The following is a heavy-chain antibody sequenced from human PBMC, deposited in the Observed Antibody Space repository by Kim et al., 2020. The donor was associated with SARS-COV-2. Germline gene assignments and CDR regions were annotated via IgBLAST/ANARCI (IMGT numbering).Heavy chain of an antibody. CDR2: ISYDGSNK. CDR3: ARTTVTKGGAFDI. V-gene: IGHV3-30*03. J-gene: IGHJ3*02. D-gene: IGHD4-17*01. Sequence: GGSLRLSCAASGFTFSSYGMHWVRQAPGKGLEWVAAISYDGSNKYYADSVKGRFTISRDNSKNTLYLQMNSLRAEDTAVYYCARTTVTKGGAFDIWGQGT. CDR1: GFTFSSYG.